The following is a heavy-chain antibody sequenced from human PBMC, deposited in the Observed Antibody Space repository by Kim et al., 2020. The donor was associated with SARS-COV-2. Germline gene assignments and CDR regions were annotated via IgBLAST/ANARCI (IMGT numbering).Heavy chain of an antibody. CDR3: TMPPGIVATIRGSG. Sequence: AAPVKGRFTISRDDSKNTLYLQMNSLKTEDTAVYYCTMPPGIVATIRGSGWGQGTLVTVSS. V-gene: IGHV3-15*01. J-gene: IGHJ4*02. D-gene: IGHD5-12*01.